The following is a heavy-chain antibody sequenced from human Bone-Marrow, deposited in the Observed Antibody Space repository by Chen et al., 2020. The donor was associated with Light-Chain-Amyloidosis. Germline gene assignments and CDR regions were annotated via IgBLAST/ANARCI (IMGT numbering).Heavy chain of an antibody. CDR1: GFTFSSYA. D-gene: IGHD3-22*01. CDR3: AKFGITMIVVVITPYFDY. CDR2: ISGSGGST. V-gene: IGHV3-23*04. Sequence: EVQLVESGGGLVQPGGSLRLSCAASGFTFSSYAMIWVRQAPGKGLEWVSAISGSGGSTYYADSVKGRFTISRDNSKNTLYLQMNSLRAEDTAVYYCAKFGITMIVVVITPYFDYWGQGTLVTVSS. J-gene: IGHJ4*02.